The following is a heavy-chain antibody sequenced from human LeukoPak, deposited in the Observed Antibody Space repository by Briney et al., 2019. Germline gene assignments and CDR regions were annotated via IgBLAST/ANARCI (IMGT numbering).Heavy chain of an antibody. Sequence: PGGSLRLSCAASGFTFSGSAMHWVRQASGKGLEWVGRIRSKANSYATAYAASVKGRFTISRDDSKNTAYLQMNSLKTEDTAVYYCFLIISSSPEAGGYWGQGTLVTVSS. CDR1: GFTFSGSA. J-gene: IGHJ4*02. D-gene: IGHD6-6*01. CDR2: IRSKANSYAT. CDR3: FLIISSSPEAGGY. V-gene: IGHV3-73*01.